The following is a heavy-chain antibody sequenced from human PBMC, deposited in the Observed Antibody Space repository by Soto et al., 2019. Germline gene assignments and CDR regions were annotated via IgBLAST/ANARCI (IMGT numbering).Heavy chain of an antibody. D-gene: IGHD6-13*01. CDR3: ARDKYSSNWYYFDS. CDR1: GDSISNYY. V-gene: IGHV4-4*07. Sequence: KPSETLSLTCTVSGDSISNYYWSWIRQPAGKGLAWIGRIYSTGSTNYNPSLRSRVTMSVDTSKNQVSLKLRSVTAADTGLYYCARDKYSSNWYYFDSWGQGTLVTVSS. CDR2: IYSTGST. J-gene: IGHJ4*02.